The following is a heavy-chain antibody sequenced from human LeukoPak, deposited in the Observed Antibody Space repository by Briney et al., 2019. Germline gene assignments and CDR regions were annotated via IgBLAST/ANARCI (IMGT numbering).Heavy chain of an antibody. CDR3: ARGEYSNPPFRYYYYYMDV. CDR1: GYTFTSYD. Sequence: SVKVSCKASGYTFTSYDINWVRQAPGQGLEWMGGIIPIFGTANYAQKFQGRVTITTDESTSTAYMELSSLRSEDTAVYYCARGEYSNPPFRYYYYYMDVWGKGTTVTVSS. J-gene: IGHJ6*03. V-gene: IGHV1-69*05. CDR2: IIPIFGTA. D-gene: IGHD4-11*01.